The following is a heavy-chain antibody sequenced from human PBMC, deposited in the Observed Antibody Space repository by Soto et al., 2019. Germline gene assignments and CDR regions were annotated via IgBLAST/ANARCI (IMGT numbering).Heavy chain of an antibody. CDR1: GFTVSMFS. CDR3: VHPRSTVQIPPT. D-gene: IGHD4-17*01. J-gene: IGHJ5*02. Sequence: PGGSLRLSCSASGFTVSMFSMHWGRQAPGKGLEYVSGISSNGDSTYYADSVKGRFTISRDNSKNTLYLQMSSLRAVDTAVYYCVHPRSTVQIPPTWGQGTLVTVSS. CDR2: ISSNGDST. V-gene: IGHV3-64D*06.